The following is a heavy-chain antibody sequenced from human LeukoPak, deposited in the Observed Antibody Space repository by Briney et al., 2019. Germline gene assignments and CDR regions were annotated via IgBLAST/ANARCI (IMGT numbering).Heavy chain of an antibody. CDR3: ARAGSRARSGYYFDY. V-gene: IGHV3-33*01. CDR1: GFTFSSYG. J-gene: IGHJ4*02. D-gene: IGHD3-10*01. CDR2: IWYDGSNK. Sequence: PGRSLRLSCAASGFTFSSYGMHWVRQAPGKGLEWVAVIWYDGSNKYYADSVKGRFTISRDNSKNTLYLQMNSLRAEDTAVYYCARAGSRARSGYYFDYWGQGTLVTVSS.